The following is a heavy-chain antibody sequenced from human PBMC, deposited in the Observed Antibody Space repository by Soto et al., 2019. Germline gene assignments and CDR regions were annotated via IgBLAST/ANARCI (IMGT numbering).Heavy chain of an antibody. J-gene: IGHJ4*02. V-gene: IGHV4-59*01. D-gene: IGHD6-13*01. CDR2: IYYSGST. CDR3: AGSPYSSNWYPIDV. Sequence: QVQLQESGPGLVKPSETLSLTCSVSGVSIRNYYWNWIRQPPGEGLEWIGYIYYSGSTNYNHSLESRVTLSVDMSRNQFSLRLTSATAADTAMYYCAGSPYSSNWYPIDVWGLGTLVTVSS. CDR1: GVSIRNYY.